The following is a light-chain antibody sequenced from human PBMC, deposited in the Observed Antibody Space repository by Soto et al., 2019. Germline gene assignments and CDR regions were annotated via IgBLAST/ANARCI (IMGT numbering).Light chain of an antibody. CDR3: QQYSSYSGLT. V-gene: IGKV1-5*03. Sequence: DIQMTQSPSTLSASVGDRVTITCRASQSISSWLAWYQQKPGKAPNLLIFGVSSLDIGVPSRFSGSGCGTEFTLTISSLQPDDFATYYCQQYSSYSGLTFGGGTKVEIK. J-gene: IGKJ4*01. CDR1: QSISSW. CDR2: GVS.